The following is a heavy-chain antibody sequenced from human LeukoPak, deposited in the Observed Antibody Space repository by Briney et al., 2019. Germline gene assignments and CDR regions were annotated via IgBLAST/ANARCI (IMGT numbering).Heavy chain of an antibody. D-gene: IGHD3-3*01. CDR2: IYYSGST. Sequence: PSETLSLTCTVSGGSISSSSYYWGWIRQPPGKGLEWIGSIYYSGSTYYNPSLKSRVTISVDTSKNHFSLQVTSVTAADTAVYYCARTNIDYDPDKPNWYFDLWGRGTLVTVSS. J-gene: IGHJ2*01. V-gene: IGHV4-39*02. CDR3: ARTNIDYDPDKPNWYFDL. CDR1: GGSISSSSYY.